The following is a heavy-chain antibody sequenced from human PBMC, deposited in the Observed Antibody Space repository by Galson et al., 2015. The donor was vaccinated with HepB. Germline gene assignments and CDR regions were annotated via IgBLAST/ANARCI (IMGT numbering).Heavy chain of an antibody. D-gene: IGHD3-10*01. Sequence: SLRLSCAASGFAFSEYNMNWVRQAPGKGLEWVSSIGQQSKIIYYADSVKGRFTISRDNARNSLYLEMNNVRDADTAVYFCARDGQKGLASQQWFCDSWGQGTLVTVSS. V-gene: IGHV3-21*06. CDR2: IGQQSKII. J-gene: IGHJ4*02. CDR1: GFAFSEYN. CDR3: ARDGQKGLASQQWFCDS.